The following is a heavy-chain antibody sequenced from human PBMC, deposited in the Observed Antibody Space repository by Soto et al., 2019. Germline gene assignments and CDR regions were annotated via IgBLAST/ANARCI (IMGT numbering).Heavy chain of an antibody. Sequence: ASVKVSCKASGYTFTSYDINWVRQATGQGLEWMGWMNPNSDNTGYAPKFQGRVTMTRNTSISTAYMELRSLRSDDTAVYYCASQQQLTKGYWFDTWGKGSLVTISS. CDR3: ASQQQLTKGYWFDT. CDR1: GYTFTSYD. CDR2: MNPNSDNT. V-gene: IGHV1-8*01. J-gene: IGHJ5*02. D-gene: IGHD6-13*01.